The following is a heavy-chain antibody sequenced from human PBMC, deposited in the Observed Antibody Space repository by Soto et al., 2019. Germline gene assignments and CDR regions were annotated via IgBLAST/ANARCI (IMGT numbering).Heavy chain of an antibody. Sequence: QVQLQESGPGLVKPSETLTLTCTVSGGSISSYYWSWIRQPPGKGLEWIGYIYYSGSTNYNPSLTSRVSMAVDTSQDQYSLNLGSVTATDAAVNYCARVRQWLFSHWYFDLWARGNLVTLSA. V-gene: IGHV4-59*01. J-gene: IGHJ2*01. CDR2: IYYSGST. CDR1: GGSISSYY. CDR3: ARVRQWLFSHWYFDL. D-gene: IGHD6-19*01.